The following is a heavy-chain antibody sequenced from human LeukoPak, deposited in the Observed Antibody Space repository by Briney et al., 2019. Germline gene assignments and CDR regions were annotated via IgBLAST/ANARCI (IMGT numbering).Heavy chain of an antibody. CDR2: ISGSGGST. Sequence: PGGSLRLSCAASGFTFSSYAMSWVRQAPGTGLEWVSAISGSGGSTYYADSVKGRFTISRDNSKNTLYLQMNSLRAEDTAVYYCAKDAAGATITNWFDPWGQGTLVTVSS. V-gene: IGHV3-23*01. J-gene: IGHJ5*02. D-gene: IGHD1-26*01. CDR3: AKDAAGATITNWFDP. CDR1: GFTFSSYA.